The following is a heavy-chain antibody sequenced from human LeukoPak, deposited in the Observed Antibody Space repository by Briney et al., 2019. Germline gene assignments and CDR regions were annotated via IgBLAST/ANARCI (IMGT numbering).Heavy chain of an antibody. CDR3: ARLSSSWYQDWYFDL. D-gene: IGHD6-13*01. Sequence: SETLSLTCTGSGGSISSYDWSWIRQPAGKGLEWIGRIYTRGSTNYNPSLKSRVSMSVDTSKKQFSLKLSSVTAADTAVYYCARLSSSWYQDWYFDLWGRGALVTVSS. CDR2: IYTRGST. J-gene: IGHJ2*01. V-gene: IGHV4-4*07. CDR1: GGSISSYD.